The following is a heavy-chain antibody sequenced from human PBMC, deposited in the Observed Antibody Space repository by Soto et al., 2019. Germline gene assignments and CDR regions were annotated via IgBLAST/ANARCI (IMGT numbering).Heavy chain of an antibody. D-gene: IGHD3-10*01. CDR3: ARVIRAVFGGYYYYMDV. CDR1: GFTFSSYW. J-gene: IGHJ6*03. Sequence: PGGSLRLSCAASGFTFSSYWMSWVRQAPGKGLEWVANIKQDGSEKYYVDSVKGRFTISRDNAKNSLYLQMNSLRAEDTAVYYCARVIRAVFGGYYYYMDVWGKGTTVTVSS. CDR2: IKQDGSEK. V-gene: IGHV3-7*01.